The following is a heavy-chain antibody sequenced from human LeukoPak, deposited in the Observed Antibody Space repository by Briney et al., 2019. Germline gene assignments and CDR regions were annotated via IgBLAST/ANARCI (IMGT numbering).Heavy chain of an antibody. D-gene: IGHD4-17*01. CDR1: GGSINTDNYY. CDR3: ARVYGDYSSTNWFDP. V-gene: IGHV4-31*03. J-gene: IGHJ5*02. Sequence: SETLSLTCTVSGGSINTDNYYWSWIRQYPGKGLEWIGYIYYSGSTYYNPSLKSRVTISLDTSKNQFSLKLTSVTAADTAVYYCARVYGDYSSTNWFDPWGQGTLVTVSS. CDR2: IYYSGST.